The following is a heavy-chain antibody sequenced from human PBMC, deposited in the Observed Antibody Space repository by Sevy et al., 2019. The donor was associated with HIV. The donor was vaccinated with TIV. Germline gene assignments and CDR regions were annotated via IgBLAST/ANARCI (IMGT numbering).Heavy chain of an antibody. V-gene: IGHV3-7*03. Sequence: GGSLRVSCAASGFTFSDYWMSWVRQAPGKGLEWVANIKYDGSEKYYVYSVEGRFTVSRDNARNSLSLQMNSLRAEDTAVYYCATPFTGRFDAWGQGTLVTVSS. J-gene: IGHJ4*02. D-gene: IGHD1-1*01. CDR1: GFTFSDYW. CDR3: ATPFTGRFDA. CDR2: IKYDGSEK.